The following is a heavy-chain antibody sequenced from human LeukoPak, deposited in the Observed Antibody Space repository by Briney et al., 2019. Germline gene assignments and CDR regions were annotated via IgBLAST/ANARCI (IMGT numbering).Heavy chain of an antibody. D-gene: IGHD3-22*01. J-gene: IGHJ4*02. CDR3: AKAGRGSGYYYVAY. V-gene: IGHV3-23*01. Sequence: PGGSLRLSCAASGFTFSSYAMSWVRQAPGKGLEWVSVISGSGGSTYYADSVKGRFTISRDNSKNTLYLQMNSLRAEDTAVYYCAKAGRGSGYYYVAYWGQGTLVTVSS. CDR1: GFTFSSYA. CDR2: ISGSGGST.